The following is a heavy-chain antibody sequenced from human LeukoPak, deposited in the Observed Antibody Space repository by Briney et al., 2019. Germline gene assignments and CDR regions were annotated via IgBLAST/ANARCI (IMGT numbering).Heavy chain of an antibody. CDR1: GGTFSSYG. J-gene: IGHJ6*02. D-gene: IGHD3-22*01. V-gene: IGHV1-69*13. Sequence: SVKVSCKASGGTFSSYGISWVRQAPGQGLEWMGGIIPIFGTPNYAQKFQGRVTITADESTSTAYMELSSLRSEDTAVYYCATPLPYDSSGDYHYYYYGMDVWGQGTTVTVSS. CDR3: ATPLPYDSSGDYHYYYYGMDV. CDR2: IIPIFGTP.